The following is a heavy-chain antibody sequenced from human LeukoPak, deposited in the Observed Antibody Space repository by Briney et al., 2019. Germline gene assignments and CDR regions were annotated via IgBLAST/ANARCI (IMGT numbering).Heavy chain of an antibody. Sequence: SETLSLTCTVSGGSISSSGYYWGWIRQPPGKGLEWIGDIFYSGSTYYNPSLKSRVTISADTSKNQFSLDLSSVTAADTAVYYCARQWDGATRSTFDHWGQGTLVTVSS. D-gene: IGHD1-26*01. CDR3: ARQWDGATRSTFDH. V-gene: IGHV4-39*01. CDR1: GGSISSSGYY. CDR2: IFYSGST. J-gene: IGHJ4*02.